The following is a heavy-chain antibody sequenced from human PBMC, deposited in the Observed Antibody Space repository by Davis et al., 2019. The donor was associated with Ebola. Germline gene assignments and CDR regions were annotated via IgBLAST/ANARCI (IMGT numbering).Heavy chain of an antibody. Sequence: PSETLSLTCAVYGGSFSGYYWSWIRQPPGKGLEWIGYIYYSGSTNYNPSLKSRVTISVDTSKNQFSLKLSSVTAADTAVYYCAGGVSSSGWTSRSGIDYWGQGTLVTVSS. CDR3: AGGVSSSGWTSRSGIDY. CDR1: GGSFSGYY. J-gene: IGHJ4*02. V-gene: IGHV4-59*01. CDR2: IYYSGST. D-gene: IGHD6-19*01.